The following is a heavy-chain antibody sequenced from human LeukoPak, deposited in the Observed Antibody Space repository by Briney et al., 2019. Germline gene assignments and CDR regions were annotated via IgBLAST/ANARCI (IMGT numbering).Heavy chain of an antibody. V-gene: IGHV3-21*01. J-gene: IGHJ4*02. D-gene: IGHD3-9*01. CDR3: ARDRSVVTGYYYFDS. CDR2: ITTSSNYI. CDR1: GFTFSSYN. Sequence: TTGGSLRLSCAASGFTFSSYNMNWVRQAPGKGLEWVSSITTSSNYIEYADSVKGRFTISRDNAKNSLYLQMNSLRAEDTAVYFCARDRSVVTGYYYFDSWGQGTLVTVSS.